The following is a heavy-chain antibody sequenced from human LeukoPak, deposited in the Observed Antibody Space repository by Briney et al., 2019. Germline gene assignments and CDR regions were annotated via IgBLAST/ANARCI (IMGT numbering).Heavy chain of an antibody. D-gene: IGHD3-16*02. Sequence: GGSLRLSCAASGFTFSNAWMSWVRQAPGKGLEWVGRIKSKTDGGTTDYAAPVKGRFTTSRDDSKNTLYLQMNSLKTEDTAVYYCTTVDYVWGSYPSLDYWGQGTLVTVSS. V-gene: IGHV3-15*01. CDR2: IKSKTDGGTT. J-gene: IGHJ4*02. CDR3: TTVDYVWGSYPSLDY. CDR1: GFTFSNAW.